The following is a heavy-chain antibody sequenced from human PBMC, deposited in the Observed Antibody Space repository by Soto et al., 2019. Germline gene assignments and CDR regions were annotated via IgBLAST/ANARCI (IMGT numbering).Heavy chain of an antibody. CDR1: GGSISSYY. CDR2: IYYSGST. Sequence: TSETLSLTCTVSGGSISSYYWSWIRQPPGKGLEWIGYIYYSGSTNYNPSLKSRVTISVDTSKNQFSLKLSSVTAADTAVYYCARGRRRDGYNAALKSPFYYYCGMDVWGQGTTGTVSS. V-gene: IGHV4-59*01. D-gene: IGHD5-12*01. CDR3: ARGRRRDGYNAALKSPFYYYCGMDV. J-gene: IGHJ6*02.